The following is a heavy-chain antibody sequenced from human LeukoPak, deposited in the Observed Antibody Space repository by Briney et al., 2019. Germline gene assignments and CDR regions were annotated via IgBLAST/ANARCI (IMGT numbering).Heavy chain of an antibody. J-gene: IGHJ6*03. Sequence: ASVKVSCKASGYIFTSYAMNWVRQAPGQGLEWMGWINTNTGNPTYAQGFTGRFVFSLDTSVSTAYLQISSLKAEDTAVYYCARQYCSSTSCRDYYYYYYMDVWGKGTTVTVSS. CDR3: ARQYCSSTSCRDYYYYYYMDV. D-gene: IGHD2-2*01. V-gene: IGHV7-4-1*02. CDR1: GYIFTSYA. CDR2: INTNTGNP.